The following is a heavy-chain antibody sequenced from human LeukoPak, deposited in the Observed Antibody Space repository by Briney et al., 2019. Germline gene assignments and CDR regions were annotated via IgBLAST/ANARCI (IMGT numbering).Heavy chain of an antibody. CDR3: ARAPITSPFYFDY. CDR1: GFAFDEHG. V-gene: IGHV3-20*04. D-gene: IGHD2-2*01. J-gene: IGHJ4*02. CDR2: INWSGGST. Sequence: GPGGSLRLSCTASGFAFDEHGMSWVRQVPGKGLEWVSGINWSGGSTGYADPLRGRFTSSRDNAKNSLYLQMDSLRAEDTALYYCARAPITSPFYFDYWGQGTLVTVSS.